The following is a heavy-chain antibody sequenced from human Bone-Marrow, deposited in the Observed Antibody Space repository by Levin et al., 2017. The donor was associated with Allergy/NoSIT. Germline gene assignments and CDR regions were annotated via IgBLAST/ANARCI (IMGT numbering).Heavy chain of an antibody. CDR2: IDGHGAHT. Sequence: PGESLKISCAASGFTFSDYAMSWVRQAPGKGLEWVLGIDGHGAHTYYSDSAKGRFTISRDNTKNTLNVQMNSLRAEDTAVYHCAKAREGYHAIDFWGQGTLVTVSS. J-gene: IGHJ4*02. D-gene: IGHD5-12*01. V-gene: IGHV3-23*01. CDR3: AKAREGYHAIDF. CDR1: GFTFSDYA.